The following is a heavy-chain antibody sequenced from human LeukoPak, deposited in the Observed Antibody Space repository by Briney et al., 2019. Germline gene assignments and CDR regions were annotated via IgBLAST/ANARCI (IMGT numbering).Heavy chain of an antibody. V-gene: IGHV4-34*01. D-gene: IGHD4-17*01. CDR1: GGSFSGYY. Sequence: SETLSLTCAVYGGSFSGYYWSWIRQPPGKGLEWIGEINQSGSTNYNPSLKSRVTISVDTSKNQLSLKLSSVTAADTAVYYCARAPQDYGDYLLDYWGQGTLVTVSS. CDR2: INQSGST. J-gene: IGHJ4*02. CDR3: ARAPQDYGDYLLDY.